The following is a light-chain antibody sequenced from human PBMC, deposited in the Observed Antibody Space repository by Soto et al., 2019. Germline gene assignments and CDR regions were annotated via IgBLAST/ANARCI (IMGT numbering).Light chain of an antibody. J-gene: IGLJ2*01. V-gene: IGLV2-8*01. Sequence: QSALTQPPSASGSPGQSVTISCTGTSRDIGGYDFVSWYQQHPGKAPKLLIYDVIKRPSGVPDRFSGSKSANTASLTVSGLQTDDEADYYCSSYGGSNNVLFGGGTKLTVL. CDR2: DVI. CDR3: SSYGGSNNVL. CDR1: SRDIGGYDF.